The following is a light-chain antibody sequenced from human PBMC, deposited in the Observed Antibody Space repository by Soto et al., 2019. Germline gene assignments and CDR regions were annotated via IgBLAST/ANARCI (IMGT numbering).Light chain of an antibody. V-gene: IGKV3-20*01. J-gene: IGKJ2*01. CDR1: QSVRSSY. CDR2: GAS. CDR3: QQYGSSPNT. Sequence: EIVLTQSPGTLSLSSGERATLSCRASQSVRSSYLAWYQQKPGQAPRLLIYGASSRATGIPDRFSGSGSGTDFTLTISRLEPEDFAVYYCQQYGSSPNTFGQGTKLEIK.